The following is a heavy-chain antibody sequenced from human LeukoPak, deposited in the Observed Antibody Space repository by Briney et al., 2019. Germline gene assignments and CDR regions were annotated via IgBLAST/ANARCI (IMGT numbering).Heavy chain of an antibody. V-gene: IGHV3-74*01. CDR2: INTDGSTT. CDR1: GFTFSSYS. Sequence: GGSLRLSCAASGFTFSSYSMNWVRQAPGKGLVWVSRINTDGSTTTYADPVKGRFTISRDNAKNTLYLQMNSLRAEDTAVYYCARDFPRSGTTGYWGQGTLVTVSS. D-gene: IGHD1-7*01. J-gene: IGHJ4*02. CDR3: ARDFPRSGTTGY.